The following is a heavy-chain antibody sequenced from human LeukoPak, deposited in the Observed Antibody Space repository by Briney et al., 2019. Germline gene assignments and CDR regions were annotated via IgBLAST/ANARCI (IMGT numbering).Heavy chain of an antibody. CDR3: AQGYCSSTSCQAFRY. D-gene: IGHD2-2*01. V-gene: IGHV3-23*01. Sequence: LGGSLRLSCAASGFTFSSYAMSWVRQAPGKGLEWVSTISGSGGSTYYADSVKGRFTISRDNSKDTLYLQMNSLRAEDTAVYYCAQGYCSSTSCQAFRYWGQGTLGTVSS. CDR1: GFTFSSYA. J-gene: IGHJ4*02. CDR2: ISGSGGST.